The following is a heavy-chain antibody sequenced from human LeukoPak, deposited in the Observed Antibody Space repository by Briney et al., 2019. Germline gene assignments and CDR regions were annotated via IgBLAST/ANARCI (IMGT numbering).Heavy chain of an antibody. CDR3: AKPGSETYYYYYGMDV. V-gene: IGHV3-23*01. CDR2: ISGSGGST. Sequence: GGSLRLSCAASGFTFSSNAMSWVRQAPGKGLEWVSAISGSGGSTYYADSVKGRFTISRDNSKNTLYLQMNSLRAEDTAVYYCAKPGSETYYYYYGMDVWGQGTTVTVSS. D-gene: IGHD3-10*01. CDR1: GFTFSSNA. J-gene: IGHJ6*02.